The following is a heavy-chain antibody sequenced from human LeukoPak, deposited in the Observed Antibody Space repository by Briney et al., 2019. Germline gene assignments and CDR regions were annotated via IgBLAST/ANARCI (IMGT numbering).Heavy chain of an antibody. J-gene: IGHJ5*02. CDR3: AGNQYNWFDP. D-gene: IGHD1-14*01. V-gene: IGHV4-39*01. CDR1: GGSISSSSYH. Sequence: KSSETLSLTCTVSGGSISSSSYHWGWIRQPPGKGLEWIGSIYYSGSTYYNPSLKSRVTISVDTSKNQFSLKLSSVTAADTAVYYCAGNQYNWFDPWGQGTLVTVSS. CDR2: IYYSGST.